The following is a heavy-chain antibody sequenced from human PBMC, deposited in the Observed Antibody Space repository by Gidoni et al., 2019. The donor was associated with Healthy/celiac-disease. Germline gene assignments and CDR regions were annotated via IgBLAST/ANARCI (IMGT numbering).Heavy chain of an antibody. CDR2: ISSSSSYI. CDR3: ARDTYYYDSSGPL. V-gene: IGHV3-21*01. Sequence: EVQLVESGGGLVKPGGSLRLSCAASGFPFSSYSMNWVRQAPGKGLEWVSSISSSSSYIYYADSVKGRFTISRDNAKNSLYLQMNSLRAEDTAVYYCARDTYYYDSSGPLWGQGTLVTVSS. CDR1: GFPFSSYS. J-gene: IGHJ4*02. D-gene: IGHD3-22*01.